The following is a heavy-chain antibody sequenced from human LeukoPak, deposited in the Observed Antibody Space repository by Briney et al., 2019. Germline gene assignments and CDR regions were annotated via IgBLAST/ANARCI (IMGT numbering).Heavy chain of an antibody. V-gene: IGHV3-53*01. D-gene: IGHD1-26*01. J-gene: IGHJ4*02. Sequence: TGGSLRLSCAASGFTVSSNYMSWVRQAPGKGLEWVSVIYSGGSTYYADSVKGRFTISRDNSKNTLYLQMNSLRAEDTAVYYCARGPAQTPKHIVGAHFDYWGQGTLVTVSS. CDR3: ARGPAQTPKHIVGAHFDY. CDR1: GFTVSSNY. CDR2: IYSGGST.